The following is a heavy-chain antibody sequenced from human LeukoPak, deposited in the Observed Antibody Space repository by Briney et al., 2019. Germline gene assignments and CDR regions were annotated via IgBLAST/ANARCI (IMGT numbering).Heavy chain of an antibody. CDR2: IIPIFGTA. J-gene: IGHJ4*02. CDR3: ARDRYPAGYGGNSGGYFDY. V-gene: IGHV1-69*06. Sequence: ASVKVSCKASGYTFTSYGISWVRQAPGQGLEWMGGIIPIFGTANYAQKFQGRVTITADKSTSTAYMELSSLRSEDTAVYYCARDRYPAGYGGNSGGYFDYWGQGTLVTVSS. CDR1: GYTFTSYG. D-gene: IGHD4-23*01.